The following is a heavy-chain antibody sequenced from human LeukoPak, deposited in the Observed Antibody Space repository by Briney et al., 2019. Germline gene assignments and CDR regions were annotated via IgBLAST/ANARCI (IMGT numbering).Heavy chain of an antibody. D-gene: IGHD3-10*01. CDR1: GVTFRSYS. Sequence: GGSLRLSCAASGVTFRSYSMNCLRQATGKGLEWVSSISSSSSYIYYADSVKGRFTISRDNAKNSLYLQMNSLRAEDTAVYYCARARGVPSWFDPWGQGTLVTVSS. J-gene: IGHJ5*02. CDR2: ISSSSSYI. V-gene: IGHV3-21*01. CDR3: ARARGVPSWFDP.